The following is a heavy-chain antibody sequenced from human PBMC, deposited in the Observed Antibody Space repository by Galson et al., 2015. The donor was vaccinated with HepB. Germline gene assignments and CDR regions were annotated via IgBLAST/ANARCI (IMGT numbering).Heavy chain of an antibody. D-gene: IGHD2/OR15-2a*01. Sequence: ETLSLTCTVSGGSISSYYWSWIRQPPGKGLEWIGYIYYSGSTNYNPSLKSRVTISVDTSKNQFSLKLSSVTAADTAVYYCARVKEYRGAFDMWGQGTMVTVSS. CDR1: GGSISSYY. CDR3: ARVKEYRGAFDM. J-gene: IGHJ3*02. V-gene: IGHV4-59*01. CDR2: IYYSGST.